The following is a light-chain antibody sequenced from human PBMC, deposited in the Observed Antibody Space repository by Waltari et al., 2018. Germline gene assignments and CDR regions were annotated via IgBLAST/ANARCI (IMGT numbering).Light chain of an antibody. CDR3: QQYNSSPIT. CDR1: QSSSSW. V-gene: IGKV1-5*03. Sequence: DIQMTQSPSTLSASVGARVTITCRASQSSSSWLAWYQQKPGKAPKLLIYKASSLESGVPSRFSGSGSGTEFTLTISSLQPDDFATYYCQQYNSSPITFGQGTRLEIK. J-gene: IGKJ5*01. CDR2: KAS.